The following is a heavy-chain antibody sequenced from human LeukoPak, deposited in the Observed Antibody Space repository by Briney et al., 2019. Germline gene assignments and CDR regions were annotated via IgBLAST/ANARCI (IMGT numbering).Heavy chain of an antibody. V-gene: IGHV1-2*02. J-gene: IGHJ2*01. CDR2: INPNSGGT. CDR1: GYTFTGYY. D-gene: IGHD4-17*01. CDR3: ARWTTVTTFSNWYFDL. Sequence: ASVKVSCKASGYTFTGYYMHWVRQAPGQGLEWMGWINPNSGGTNYAQKFQGRVTMTRDTSISTAYMELCRLRSDDTAVYYCARWTTVTTFSNWYFDLWGRGTLVTVSS.